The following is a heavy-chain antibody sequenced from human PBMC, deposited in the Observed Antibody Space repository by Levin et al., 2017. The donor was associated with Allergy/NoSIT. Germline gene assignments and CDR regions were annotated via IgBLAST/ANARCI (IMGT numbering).Heavy chain of an antibody. CDR1: GFPFRNYG. CDR3: AKDSRDYGGAYYFDY. D-gene: IGHD4/OR15-4a*01. CDR2: ISHDGTFA. Sequence: LSLTCAASGFPFRNYGMHWVRQAPGKGLEWVAVISHDGTFAYYADSVRGRFTLSRDNSKNTLSLQMNSLRPEDTAVYYCAKDSRDYGGAYYFDYWGQGTLVTVSA. V-gene: IGHV3-30*18. J-gene: IGHJ4*02.